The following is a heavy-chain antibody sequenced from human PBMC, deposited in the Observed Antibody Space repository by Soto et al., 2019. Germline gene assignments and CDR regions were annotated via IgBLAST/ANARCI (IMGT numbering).Heavy chain of an antibody. D-gene: IGHD5-18*01. V-gene: IGHV4-34*01. CDR3: ARGRGYSYGRVDY. CDR2: INHSGST. CDR1: GGSFSGYY. J-gene: IGHJ4*02. Sequence: SETLSLTCAVYGGSFSGYYLSWIRQPPGKGLEWIGEINHSGSTNYNPSLKSRVTISVDTSKNQFSLKLSSVTAADTAVYYCARGRGYSYGRVDYWGQGTLVTVSS.